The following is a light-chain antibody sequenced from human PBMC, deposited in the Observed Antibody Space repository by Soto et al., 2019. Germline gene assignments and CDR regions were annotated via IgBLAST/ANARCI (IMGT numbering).Light chain of an antibody. CDR3: QHYNNLPLT. CDR1: QSVSSN. J-gene: IGKJ4*01. Sequence: EIVMTQSPATLSVSPGERATLSCRASQSVSSNLAWYQQIPGQAPRLLIYAVSIRATGIPARFSGSGSGTEFTLTISSLQSADFAVYYCQHYNNLPLTFGGGTKVEIK. CDR2: AVS. V-gene: IGKV3-15*01.